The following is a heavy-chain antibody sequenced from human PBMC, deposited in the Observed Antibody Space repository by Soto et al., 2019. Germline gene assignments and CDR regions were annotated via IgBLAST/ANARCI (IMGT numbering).Heavy chain of an antibody. Sequence: PGGSLRLSCAGSGFTFSNYAMTWVRQAPGKRLEWVSTTRSNGEYTHYADSVKGRFTVSRDNSQNALFLEMSSLRAEDTAVYYCAKESMSVAVSASRVYGMDVWGQGTTVTVSS. CDR3: AKESMSVAVSASRVYGMDV. D-gene: IGHD6-6*01. J-gene: IGHJ6*02. CDR2: TRSNGEYT. CDR1: GFTFSNYA. V-gene: IGHV3-23*01.